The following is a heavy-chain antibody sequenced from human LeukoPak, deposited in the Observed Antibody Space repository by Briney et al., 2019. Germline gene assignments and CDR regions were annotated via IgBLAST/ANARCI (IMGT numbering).Heavy chain of an antibody. CDR2: ISAYNGNT. J-gene: IGHJ4*02. CDR1: GHTFTSYG. Sequence: ASVKVTCKASGHTFTSYGISWVRQAPGQGLEWMGWISAYNGNTNYAQKLQGRVTMTTDTSTSTAYMELRSLRSDDTAVYYCAREAYCGGDCLGPLDYWGQGTLVTVSS. D-gene: IGHD2-21*02. V-gene: IGHV1-18*01. CDR3: AREAYCGGDCLGPLDY.